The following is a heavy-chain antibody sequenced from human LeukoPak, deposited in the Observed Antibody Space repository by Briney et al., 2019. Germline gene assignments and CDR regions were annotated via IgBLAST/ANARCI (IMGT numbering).Heavy chain of an antibody. CDR1: GFTFSSYG. CDR3: ARDWDRALDY. V-gene: IGHV3-30*02. Sequence: GGSLRLSCAASGFTFSSYGMHWVRQAPGKGLEWVAFIRYDGSNKYYADSVKGRFTISRDNSKNTLYLQMNSLRAEDTAVYYCARDWDRALDYWGQGTLVTVSS. D-gene: IGHD5-18*01. CDR2: IRYDGSNK. J-gene: IGHJ4*02.